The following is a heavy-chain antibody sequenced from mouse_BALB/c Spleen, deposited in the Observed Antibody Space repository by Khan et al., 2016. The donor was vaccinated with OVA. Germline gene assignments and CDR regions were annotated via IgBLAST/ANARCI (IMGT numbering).Heavy chain of an antibody. Sequence: VQLQESGRELVKPGASVNMSCKTSDYSVINYYIHWVKQRPGQGLEWIGWIFPVDGRSKYNEKFKGKTALTADKSSSTAYMLLSSLTSEDSAIRFCAISKDGGHWCFDVWGAGTTVTVSS. CDR1: DYSVINYY. V-gene: IGHV1S56*01. D-gene: IGHD1-3*01. CDR3: AISKDGGHWCFDV. CDR2: IFPVDGRS. J-gene: IGHJ1*01.